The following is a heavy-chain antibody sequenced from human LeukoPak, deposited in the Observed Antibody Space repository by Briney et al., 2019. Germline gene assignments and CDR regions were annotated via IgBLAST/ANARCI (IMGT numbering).Heavy chain of an antibody. V-gene: IGHV1-46*01. D-gene: IGHD5-24*01. J-gene: IGHJ4*02. CDR3: AREGDGYKNFDY. CDR1: GGTFSSYA. Sequence: ASVKVSCKASGGTFSSYAISWVRQAPGQGLEWMGVINPRSDSTTYAQKFQGRVTMTRDTSTSTVYVELSSLRSEDTAVYYCAREGDGYKNFDYWGQGTLVTVSS. CDR2: INPRSDST.